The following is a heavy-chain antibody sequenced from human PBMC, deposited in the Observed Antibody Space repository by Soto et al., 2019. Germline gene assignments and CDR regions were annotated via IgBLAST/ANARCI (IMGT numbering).Heavy chain of an antibody. CDR3: TTDYVWGSYRPFDY. J-gene: IGHJ4*02. V-gene: IGHV3-15*01. CDR2: IKSKTDGGTT. CDR1: GFTFSNAW. Sequence: GGSLRLSCAASGFTFSNAWMSWVRQAPGKGLEWVGRIKSKTDGGTTDYAAPVKGRFTISRDDSKNTLYLQMNSLKTEDTAVYYCTTDYVWGSYRPFDYWGQGTLVTVSS. D-gene: IGHD3-16*02.